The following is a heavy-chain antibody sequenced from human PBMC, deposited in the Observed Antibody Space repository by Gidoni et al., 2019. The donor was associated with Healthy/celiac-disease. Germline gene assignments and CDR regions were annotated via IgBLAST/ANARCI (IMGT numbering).Heavy chain of an antibody. CDR1: GGSFSGYY. CDR3: ARHRSFDY. CDR2: INHSGST. Sequence: QVQLQQWGAGLLKPSETLSLTCAVYGGSFSGYYWSWIRQPPGKGLEWIGEINHSGSTNYNPSLKSRVTISVDTSKNQFSLKLSSVTAADTAVYYCARHRSFDYWGQGTLVTVSS. V-gene: IGHV4-34*01. J-gene: IGHJ4*02.